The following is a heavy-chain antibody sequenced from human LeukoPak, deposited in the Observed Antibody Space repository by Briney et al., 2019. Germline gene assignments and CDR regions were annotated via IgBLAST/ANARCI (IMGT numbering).Heavy chain of an antibody. Sequence: GGSLRLSCAASGFTFDDYAMHWVRQAPGKGLEWVSGISWNSGSIGYADSVKGRFTISRDNAKNSLYLQMNSLRAEDTAVYYCAKDYYFDYWGQGTLVTVSS. CDR2: ISWNSGSI. CDR3: AKDYYFDY. V-gene: IGHV3-9*01. CDR1: GFTFDDYA. J-gene: IGHJ4*02.